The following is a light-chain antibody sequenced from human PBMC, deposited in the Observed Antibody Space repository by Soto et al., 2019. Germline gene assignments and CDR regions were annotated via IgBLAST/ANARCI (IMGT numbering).Light chain of an antibody. CDR1: QSVSSN. V-gene: IGKV3-15*01. CDR3: QQYNNWWT. Sequence: EIVMTQSPATLSVSPGERATPSCRASQSVSSNLAWYQQKPGQAPRLLIYGASTRATGIPARSSGSGSGTEFTLTISSLQSEDFAVYYCQQYNNWWTFGQGTKVEIK. J-gene: IGKJ1*01. CDR2: GAS.